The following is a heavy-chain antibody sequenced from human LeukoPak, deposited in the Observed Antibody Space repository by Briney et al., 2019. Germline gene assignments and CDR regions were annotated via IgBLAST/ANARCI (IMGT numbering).Heavy chain of an antibody. D-gene: IGHD5-18*01. CDR2: ISSSSTYI. J-gene: IGHJ4*02. CDR1: GFTFNSYS. Sequence: GGSLRLSCAASGFTFNSYSMNWVRQAPGKGLESVSSISSSSTYIYYADSGKGRFTIYRYTAKNSLYLKMSSLGAEDTAVYYCAREGVGVDTAMVKDYWGQGTLVTVSS. V-gene: IGHV3-21*01. CDR3: AREGVGVDTAMVKDY.